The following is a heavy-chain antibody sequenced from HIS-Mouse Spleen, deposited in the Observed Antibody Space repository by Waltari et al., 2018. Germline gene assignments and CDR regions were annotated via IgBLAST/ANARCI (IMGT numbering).Heavy chain of an antibody. Sequence: QLQLQESGPGLVKPSETLSLTCTVHGGPTRSSSYYWGWIRHRPGKGLEWIGSVYYSGSTYYNPSLKSRVTISVDTSKNQFSLKLSSVTAADTAVYYCAREIPYSSSWYDWYFDLWGRGTLVTVSS. V-gene: IGHV4-39*07. CDR1: GGPTRSSSYY. D-gene: IGHD6-13*01. J-gene: IGHJ2*01. CDR2: VYYSGST. CDR3: AREIPYSSSWYDWYFDL.